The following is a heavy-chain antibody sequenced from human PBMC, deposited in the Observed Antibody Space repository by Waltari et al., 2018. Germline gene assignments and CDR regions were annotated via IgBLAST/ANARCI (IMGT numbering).Heavy chain of an antibody. CDR1: GGSISRYY. D-gene: IGHD6-13*01. J-gene: IGHJ4*02. V-gene: IGHV4-59*01. Sequence: QVQLQESGPGLVKPSETLSLTCTVSGGSISRYYWSWIRQPPGKGLEWIGYIYYSGSTNYNPSLKSRVTISVDTSKNQFSLKLSSVTAADTAVYYCARASSSPFYFDYWGQGTLVTVSS. CDR3: ARASSSPFYFDY. CDR2: IYYSGST.